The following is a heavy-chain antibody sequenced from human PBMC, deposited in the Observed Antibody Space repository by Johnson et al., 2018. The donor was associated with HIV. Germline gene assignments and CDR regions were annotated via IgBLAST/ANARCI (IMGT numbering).Heavy chain of an antibody. V-gene: IGHV3-30-3*01. CDR2: ISYDGSNK. J-gene: IGHJ3*02. D-gene: IGHD3-16*01. Sequence: QVQLVESGGGVVQPGRSLRLSCAASGFTFSSYAMHWVRQAPGKGLECVAVISYDGSNKYYADSVKGRFTISRDNSKNTLYLQMNSLRVEDTAVYYCANWGPPTSDNPDAFDIWGQGAMVIVSS. CDR1: GFTFSSYA. CDR3: ANWGPPTSDNPDAFDI.